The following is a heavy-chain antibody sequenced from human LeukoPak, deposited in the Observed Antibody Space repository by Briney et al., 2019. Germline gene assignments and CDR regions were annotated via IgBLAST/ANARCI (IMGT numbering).Heavy chain of an antibody. CDR2: IYTSGST. D-gene: IGHD3-16*01. CDR1: GGSISSYY. V-gene: IGHV4-4*07. Sequence: SETLSLTCTVSGGSISSYYWSWIRQPAGKGLEWIGRIYTSGSTNYNPSLKSRVTISVDTSKNQFSLKLSSVTAADTAVYYCARHGAPHPFFDYWGQGTLVTVSS. CDR3: ARHGAPHPFFDY. J-gene: IGHJ4*02.